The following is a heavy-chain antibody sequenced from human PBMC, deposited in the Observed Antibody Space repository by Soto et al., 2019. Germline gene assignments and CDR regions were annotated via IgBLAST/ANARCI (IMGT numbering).Heavy chain of an antibody. CDR2: IRSKTDGGTT. J-gene: IGHJ6*02. Sequence: PGGSLRLSCAASGFTFSNAWMSWVRQAPGKGLEWVGRIRSKTDGGTTDYAAPVRGRFTISRDDSKNTLYLQMNSLKTEDTAEYYCTTDREWELLHDYYYGMDVWGQGTTVTVSS. CDR3: TTDREWELLHDYYYGMDV. D-gene: IGHD1-26*01. CDR1: GFTFSNAW. V-gene: IGHV3-15*01.